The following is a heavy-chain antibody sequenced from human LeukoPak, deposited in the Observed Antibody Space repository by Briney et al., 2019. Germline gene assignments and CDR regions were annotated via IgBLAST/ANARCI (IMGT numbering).Heavy chain of an antibody. CDR1: GYTFTGYY. Sequence: GASVKVSCKASGYTFTGYYMHWVRQAPGQGLEWMGWINPNSGGTNYAQKFQGRVTMTRNTSISTAYMELSSLRSEDTAVYYCARGLWYSSSWSGYFDLWGRGTLVTVSS. CDR2: INPNSGGT. CDR3: ARGLWYSSSWSGYFDL. J-gene: IGHJ2*01. D-gene: IGHD6-13*01. V-gene: IGHV1-2*02.